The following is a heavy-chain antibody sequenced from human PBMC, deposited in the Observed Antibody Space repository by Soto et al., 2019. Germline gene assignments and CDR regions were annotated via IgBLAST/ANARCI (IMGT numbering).Heavy chain of an antibody. J-gene: IGHJ4*02. CDR2: ISGSGGST. CDR3: AKSRTTVTTSFDY. Sequence: GWSLRLSCAYSVFTFSSYAMSWVRQAPGKGLEWVSAISGSGGSTYYADSVKGRFTISRDNSKNTLYLQMNSLRAEDTAVYYCAKSRTTVTTSFDYWGQGTLVTVSS. V-gene: IGHV3-23*01. D-gene: IGHD4-17*01. CDR1: VFTFSSYA.